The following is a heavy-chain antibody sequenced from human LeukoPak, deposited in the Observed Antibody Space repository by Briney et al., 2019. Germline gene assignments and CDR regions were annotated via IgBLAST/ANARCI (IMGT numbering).Heavy chain of an antibody. CDR2: TYTSGST. CDR1: GGSISSYY. CDR3: AREVRFAYNYYYYMDV. V-gene: IGHV4-4*07. D-gene: IGHD1-1*01. J-gene: IGHJ6*03. Sequence: SETLSLTCTVSGGSISSYYWSWIRQPAGKGPEWIGRTYTSGSTNYNPSLKSRVTMSVDTSKNQFSLKLRSVTAADTAVYYCAREVRFAYNYYYYMDVWGKGTTVTVSS.